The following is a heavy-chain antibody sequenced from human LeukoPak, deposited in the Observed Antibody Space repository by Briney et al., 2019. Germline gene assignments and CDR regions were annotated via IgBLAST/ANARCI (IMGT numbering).Heavy chain of an antibody. Sequence: GGSLRLSCAASGFTFSSYAMHWVRQAPGQGLEWVAVISYDGSNKYYADSVKGRFTISRDNSKNTLYLQMNSLRAEDTAVYYCARDKLAVAIYLFDYWGQGTLVTVSS. J-gene: IGHJ4*02. V-gene: IGHV3-30-3*01. CDR2: ISYDGSNK. CDR1: GFTFSSYA. D-gene: IGHD6-19*01. CDR3: ARDKLAVAIYLFDY.